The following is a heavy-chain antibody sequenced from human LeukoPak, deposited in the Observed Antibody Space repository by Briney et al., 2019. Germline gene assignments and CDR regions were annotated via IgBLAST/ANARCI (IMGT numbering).Heavy chain of an antibody. Sequence: PGRSLRLSCAASGFTFSSYAMHWVRQAPGKGLEWVADMSPDGSDKTYVDSVKGRLTISRDNAKQSLYLQMDSLTAEDTAVYYCVTSWCRQQRDYWGQGTLVTVSS. J-gene: IGHJ4*02. CDR3: VTSWCRQQRDY. CDR2: MSPDGSDK. D-gene: IGHD2-8*01. CDR1: GFTFSSYA. V-gene: IGHV3-7*01.